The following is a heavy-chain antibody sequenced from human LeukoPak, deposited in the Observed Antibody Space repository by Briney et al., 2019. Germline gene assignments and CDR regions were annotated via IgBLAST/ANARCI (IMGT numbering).Heavy chain of an antibody. J-gene: IGHJ4*02. CDR3: ARSPNSGYDPFDF. Sequence: SETLSLTCTVSGGSISSSSYYWGWVRQPPGKGLEWIGSIYYSGSTYYNPSLKSRVTISVDTSKNQFSLKLSSVTAADTAVYYCARSPNSGYDPFDFWGQGTLVTVSS. D-gene: IGHD5-12*01. CDR1: GGSISSSSYY. CDR2: IYYSGST. V-gene: IGHV4-39*01.